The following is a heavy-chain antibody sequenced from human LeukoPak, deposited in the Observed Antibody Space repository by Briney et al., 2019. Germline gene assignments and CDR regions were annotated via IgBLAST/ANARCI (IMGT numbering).Heavy chain of an antibody. Sequence: GGSLRLSCAASGFTFSNYAMHWVRQAPGKGLEWVAVISFDATKEYFGKSVKGRFTISRDNSKSTLFLQMHSLRVEDTALYFCARFKVGSNTTQKNAFDVWGRGTVVTVSS. CDR2: ISFDATKE. CDR1: GFTFSNYA. D-gene: IGHD1-26*01. V-gene: IGHV3-30*01. J-gene: IGHJ3*01. CDR3: ARFKVGSNTTQKNAFDV.